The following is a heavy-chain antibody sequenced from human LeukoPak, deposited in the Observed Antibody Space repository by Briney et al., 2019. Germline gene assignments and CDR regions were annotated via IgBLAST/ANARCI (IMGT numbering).Heavy chain of an antibody. J-gene: IGHJ4*02. Sequence: PSETLSLTCTVSGGSISSGDYYWSWIRQPPGKGLEWIGYIYYSGSTYYNPSLKSRVTISVDTSKNQFSLKLSSVTAADTAVYYCAREAQTYYYDSSGYYSHFAFDCWGQGTLVTVSS. CDR2: IYYSGST. CDR3: AREAQTYYYDSSGYYSHFAFDC. CDR1: GGSISSGDYY. D-gene: IGHD3-22*01. V-gene: IGHV4-30-4*01.